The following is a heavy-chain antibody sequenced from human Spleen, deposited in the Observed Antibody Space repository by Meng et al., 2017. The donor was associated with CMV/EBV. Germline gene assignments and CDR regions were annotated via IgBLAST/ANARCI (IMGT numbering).Heavy chain of an antibody. CDR3: AKEYYQYWSGYNYYYGMDV. Sequence: GRSLRLSCAASGFTFSNYAMSWVRQAPGKGLEWVSVIYSGGSSTYYADSVKGRFTISRDNSKNTMYLQMNSLRAEDTAVYFCAKEYYQYWSGYNYYYGMDVWGQGTTVTVSS. CDR1: GFTFSNYA. D-gene: IGHD3-3*01. CDR2: IYSGGSST. J-gene: IGHJ6*02. V-gene: IGHV3-23*03.